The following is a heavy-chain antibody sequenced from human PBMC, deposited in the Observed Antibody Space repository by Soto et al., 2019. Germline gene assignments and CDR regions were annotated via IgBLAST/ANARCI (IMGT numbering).Heavy chain of an antibody. CDR3: ASMWFGEVPYWFDP. Sequence: QVQLQESGPGLVKPSETLSLTCTVSGGFVSSASYFWSWIRQPPGKEMEFIAYVYYTGTTKYSPSLKSRASISLDTSKNQFSLNLSSVTTADTAIYYCASMWFGEVPYWFDPWGQGILVTVS. J-gene: IGHJ5*02. V-gene: IGHV4-61*01. D-gene: IGHD3-3*01. CDR1: GGFVSSASYF. CDR2: VYYTGTT.